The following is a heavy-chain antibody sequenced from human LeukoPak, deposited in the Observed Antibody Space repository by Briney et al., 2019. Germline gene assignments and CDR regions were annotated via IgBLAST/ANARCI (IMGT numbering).Heavy chain of an antibody. V-gene: IGHV3-53*01. CDR1: GFTVSSNY. D-gene: IGHD2-2*02. CDR3: ARDRCSSTSCYTDY. J-gene: IGHJ4*02. Sequence: GGSLRLSCAASGFTVSSNYMSWVRQAPGEGLEWVSVIYSGGSTYYADSVKGRFTISRDNSKNTLYLQMNSLRAEDTAVYYCARDRCSSTSCYTDYWGQGTLVTVSS. CDR2: IYSGGST.